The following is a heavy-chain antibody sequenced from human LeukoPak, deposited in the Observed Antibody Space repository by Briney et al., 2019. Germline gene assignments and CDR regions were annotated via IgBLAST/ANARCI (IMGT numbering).Heavy chain of an antibody. CDR1: GGSISTYY. Sequence: SETLSLTCTVSGGSISTYYWSWIRQPPGKGLEWIGHIYTSGSTNYNPSLKSRVTISVDTSKNQFSLKLNSVTAADTAVYYCARDVVVVPAAIHYGMDVWGQGTTVTVSS. J-gene: IGHJ6*02. CDR3: ARDVVVVPAAIHYGMDV. D-gene: IGHD2-2*01. CDR2: IYTSGST. V-gene: IGHV4-4*09.